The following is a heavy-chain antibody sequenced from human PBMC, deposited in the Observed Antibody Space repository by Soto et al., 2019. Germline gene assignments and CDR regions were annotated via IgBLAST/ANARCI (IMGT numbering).Heavy chain of an antibody. D-gene: IGHD3-9*01. J-gene: IGHJ3*02. V-gene: IGHV1-18*04. CDR2: INTNNGNT. CDR3: ARSRVGIYDILTGSDAFDI. Sequence: GASVKVSCKASGYTFTGYYMHWVRQAPGQGLERMGLINTNNGNTNYAQKLQGRVTMTTDTSTSTAYMELRSLRSDDTAVYYCARSRVGIYDILTGSDAFDIWGQGTMVTVSS. CDR1: GYTFTGYY.